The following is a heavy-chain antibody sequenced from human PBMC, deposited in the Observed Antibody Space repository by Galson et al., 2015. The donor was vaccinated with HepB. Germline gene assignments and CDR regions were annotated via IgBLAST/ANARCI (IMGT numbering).Heavy chain of an antibody. V-gene: IGHV3-48*01. CDR2: ISSSFSTI. J-gene: IGHJ4*02. Sequence: SLRLSCAASGFTFSSYSMNWVRQAPGKGLEWVSFISSSFSTIYYADSVKGRFTISRDNAKKSLYLQMNSLRAEDTAVYYCARGISSSFDYWGQGTLVTVSS. CDR3: ARGISSSFDY. D-gene: IGHD2-2*01. CDR1: GFTFSSYS.